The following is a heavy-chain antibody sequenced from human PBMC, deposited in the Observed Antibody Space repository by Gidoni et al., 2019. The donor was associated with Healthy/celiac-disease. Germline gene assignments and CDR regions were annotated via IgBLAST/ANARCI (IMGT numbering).Heavy chain of an antibody. Sequence: QVQLVEVGGGVVQPGRSLRRSRAAAGFTFSSYGMHWVRQAHGKGLEWVSVIWYDGSNNYYADSVKCRFTISRDNSKTTLYLQMNSLRAEDTAVYYCARGGESDSSGYYYYYYGMDVWGQGTTVTVSS. V-gene: IGHV3-33*01. J-gene: IGHJ6*02. CDR3: ARGGESDSSGYYYYYYGMDV. CDR2: IWYDGSNN. D-gene: IGHD3-22*01. CDR1: GFTFSSYG.